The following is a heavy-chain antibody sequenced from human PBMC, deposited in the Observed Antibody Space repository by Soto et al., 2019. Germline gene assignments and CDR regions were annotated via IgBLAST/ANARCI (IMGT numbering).Heavy chain of an antibody. CDR2: ISGSGGST. D-gene: IGHD3-10*01. CDR3: AKDNPGTYYYGSGSYYAPFDY. J-gene: IGHJ4*02. CDR1: GFNFSSYA. V-gene: IGHV3-23*01. Sequence: GGSLRLSCTASGFNFSSYAMSWVRQAPGKGLEWVSAISGSGGSTYYADSVKGRFTISRDNSKNTLYLQMNSLRAEDTAVYYCAKDNPGTYYYGSGSYYAPFDYWGQGTLVTVSS.